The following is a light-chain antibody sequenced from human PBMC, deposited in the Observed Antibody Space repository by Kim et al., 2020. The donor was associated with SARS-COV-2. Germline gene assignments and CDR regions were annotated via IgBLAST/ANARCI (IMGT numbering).Light chain of an antibody. CDR1: SIGSKS. CDR2: YDV. CDR3: QVWDRVSDHVV. Sequence: SYELTQPPSQSVAPGETAMIACGANSIGSKSVHWYQQKPGQAPVLVIYYDVDRPSGIPERFSGSNSGKTATLTISGVEAGDEADYYCQVWDRVSDHVVFGGGTQLTVL. J-gene: IGLJ2*01. V-gene: IGLV3-21*04.